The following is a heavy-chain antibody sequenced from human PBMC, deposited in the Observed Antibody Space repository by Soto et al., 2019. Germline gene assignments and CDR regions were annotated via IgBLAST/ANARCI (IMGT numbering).Heavy chain of an antibody. Sequence: EVQLVESGGGLVLAGGSLRLSCAASGFTFSSYWMNWVRQAPGKGLEWVANIKQDGSEKYYVDSVKGRFTISRDNTKNSLYLQMNSLRAEDTAVYYCAREQLQVVIPDYWGQGTLVTVSS. CDR3: AREQLQVVIPDY. J-gene: IGHJ4*02. D-gene: IGHD6-13*01. V-gene: IGHV3-7*01. CDR1: GFTFSSYW. CDR2: IKQDGSEK.